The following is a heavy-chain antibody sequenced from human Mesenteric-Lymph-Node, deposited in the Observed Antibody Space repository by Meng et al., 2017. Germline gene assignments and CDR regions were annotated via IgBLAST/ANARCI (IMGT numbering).Heavy chain of an antibody. CDR2: IYASGST. V-gene: IGHV4-61*02. D-gene: IGHD5-18*01. CDR1: GGSISSGSYY. Sequence: SETLSLTCTVSGGSISSGSYYWSWIRQPAGKGLEWIGRIYASGSTNYSPSLKSRVTISVDTSKNQFSLKLSSVTAADTAVYFCARESTRYTDTWGQGTLVTVSS. J-gene: IGHJ4*02. CDR3: ARESTRYTDT.